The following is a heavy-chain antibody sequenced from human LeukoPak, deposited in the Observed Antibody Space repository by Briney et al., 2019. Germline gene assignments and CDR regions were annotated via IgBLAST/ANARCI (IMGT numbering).Heavy chain of an antibody. V-gene: IGHV4-34*01. D-gene: IGHD2-2*01. CDR2: INHSGST. J-gene: IGHJ5*02. CDR1: GGSFSGYY. CDR3: ARFIVVVPAAPNGRNWFDP. Sequence: SETLSLTCAVYGGSFSGYYWSWIRQPPGKGLEWIREINHSGSTNYNPSLKSRVTISVDTSKNQFSLKLSSVTAADTAVYYCARFIVVVPAAPNGRNWFDPWGQGTLVTVSS.